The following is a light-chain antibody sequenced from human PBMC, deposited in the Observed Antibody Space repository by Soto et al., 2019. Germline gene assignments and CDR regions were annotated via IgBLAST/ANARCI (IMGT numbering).Light chain of an antibody. CDR1: QSVSSSY. J-gene: IGKJ1*01. Sequence: EIVLTQSPGTLSLSPGERATLSCRASQSVSSSYLAWYQQRPGQATRLLIYGASSRATGIPDRFSGSGSGTEFTLTISRLEPEDFAVYYCQQHGSSPWTFGQGTRVEIK. CDR2: GAS. V-gene: IGKV3-20*01. CDR3: QQHGSSPWT.